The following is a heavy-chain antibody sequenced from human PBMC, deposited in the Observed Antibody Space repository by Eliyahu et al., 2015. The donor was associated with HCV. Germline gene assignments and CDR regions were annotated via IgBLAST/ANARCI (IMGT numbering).Heavy chain of an antibody. CDR3: ARSAAAGTDWFDP. V-gene: IGHV4-39*01. D-gene: IGHD6-13*01. CDR1: GGSISSSSYY. J-gene: IGHJ5*02. Sequence: LQESGPGLVKPSETLSLTCTVSGGSISSSSYYWGWIRQPPGKGLEWIGSIYYSGSTYYNPSLKSRVTISVDTSKNQFSLKLSSVTAADTAVYYCARSAAAGTDWFDPWGQGTLVTVSS. CDR2: IYYSGST.